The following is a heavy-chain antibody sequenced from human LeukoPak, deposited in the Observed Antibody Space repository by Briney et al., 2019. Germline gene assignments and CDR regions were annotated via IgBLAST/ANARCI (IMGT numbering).Heavy chain of an antibody. D-gene: IGHD3-3*01. V-gene: IGHV3-53*01. J-gene: IGHJ4*02. CDR2: IYSDGST. Sequence: PGGSLRLSCAASGFTVNSNYMSWVRQAPGEGLEWVSVIYSDGSTYYADSVKGRFTVSRDNARNSLYLQMNSLRAEDTAVYYCARDGEWLRPNDYWGQGTLVTVSS. CDR3: ARDGEWLRPNDY. CDR1: GFTVNSNY.